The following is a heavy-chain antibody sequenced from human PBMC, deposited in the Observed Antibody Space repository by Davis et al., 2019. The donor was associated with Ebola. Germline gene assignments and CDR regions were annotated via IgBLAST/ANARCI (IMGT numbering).Heavy chain of an antibody. V-gene: IGHV3-64*01. CDR1: GFTFNTYA. CDR3: ARGGYDSSGPILRDWYFDL. J-gene: IGHJ2*01. Sequence: PWGSLRLSCAASGFTFNTYAMHWVRQAPGKGLEKVSDISSNGGRTYYAKSVKGRFTISRENSKNMLYLQMGSLRAEDMAVYYCARGGYDSSGPILRDWYFDLWGRGTLVTVSS. D-gene: IGHD3-22*01. CDR2: ISSNGGRT.